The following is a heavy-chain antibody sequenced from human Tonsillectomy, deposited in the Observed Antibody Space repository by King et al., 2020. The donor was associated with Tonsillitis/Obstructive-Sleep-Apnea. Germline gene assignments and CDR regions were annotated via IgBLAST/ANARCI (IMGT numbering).Heavy chain of an antibody. CDR2: IYYSGST. D-gene: IGHD3-22*01. CDR1: GGSISSYY. V-gene: IGHV4-59*08. CDR3: ARHGGYYDSSGYYYVVWFDP. Sequence: VQLQESGPGLVKPSETLSLTCTVSGGSISSYYWSWIRQPPGKGLEWIGYIYYSGSTNYNPSLKSRVTISVDTSKNQFSLKLGSVTAADTAVYYCARHGGYYDSSGYYYVVWFDPWGQGTLVTVSS. J-gene: IGHJ5*02.